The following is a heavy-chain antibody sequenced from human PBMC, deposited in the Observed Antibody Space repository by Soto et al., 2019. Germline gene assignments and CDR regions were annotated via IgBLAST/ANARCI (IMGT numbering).Heavy chain of an antibody. V-gene: IGHV4-59*12. J-gene: IGHJ4*02. D-gene: IGHD2-2*01. CDR3: ARVSTLGYFDY. CDR1: GGSISSYY. Sequence: PSETLSLTCTVSGGSISSYYWSWIRQPPGKGLEWIGYIYYSGSTNYNPSLKSRVTISVDTSKNQSSLKLSSVTAADTAVYYCARVSTLGYFDYWGQGTLVTVSS. CDR2: IYYSGST.